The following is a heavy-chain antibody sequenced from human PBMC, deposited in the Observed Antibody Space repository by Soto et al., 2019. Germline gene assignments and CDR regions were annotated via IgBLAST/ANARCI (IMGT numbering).Heavy chain of an antibody. CDR1: GGSFRGYY. CDR3: ARVKDNSSSWFSYYCGMDV. Sequence: PXETLCLTCSVDGGSFRGYYWSWIRQPPGKGLEWIGEINHSGSTNYNPSLKSRVTISVDTSKNQFSLKLSSVTAADTAVYYCARVKDNSSSWFSYYCGMDVWGQGTTVTVSS. D-gene: IGHD6-13*01. CDR2: INHSGST. V-gene: IGHV4-34*01. J-gene: IGHJ6*02.